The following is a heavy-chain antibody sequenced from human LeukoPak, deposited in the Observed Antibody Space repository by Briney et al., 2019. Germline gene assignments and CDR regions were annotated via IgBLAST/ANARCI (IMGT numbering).Heavy chain of an antibody. Sequence: PSETLSLTCAVYGGSFSGYYWSWIRQPPGKGLEWIGEINHSGSTNYNPSLKSRVTISVDTSKNQFSLKLSSVPAADTAVYYCARFPRGNRRSRRFDPWGQGTLVTVSS. CDR1: GGSFSGYY. J-gene: IGHJ5*02. V-gene: IGHV4-34*01. CDR2: INHSGST. D-gene: IGHD4-23*01. CDR3: ARFPRGNRRSRRFDP.